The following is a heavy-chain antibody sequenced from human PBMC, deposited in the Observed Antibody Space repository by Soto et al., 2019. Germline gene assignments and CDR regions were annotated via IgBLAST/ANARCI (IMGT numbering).Heavy chain of an antibody. V-gene: IGHV1-24*01. D-gene: IGHD3-22*01. Sequence: ASVKVSCKVSGYTLTELSMHWVRQAPGKGLEWMGGFDPEDGETIYAQKFQGRVTMTEDTSTDTAYMALSSLRSEDTAVYYCATDNYDSSGSITYWGQGTLVTVSS. CDR3: ATDNYDSSGSITY. CDR2: FDPEDGET. CDR1: GYTLTELS. J-gene: IGHJ4*02.